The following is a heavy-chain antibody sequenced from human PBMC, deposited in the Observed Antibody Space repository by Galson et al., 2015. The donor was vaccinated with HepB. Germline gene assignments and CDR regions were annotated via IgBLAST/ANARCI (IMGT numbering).Heavy chain of an antibody. CDR2: ISYDGSNK. D-gene: IGHD6-19*01. CDR1: GFSFSSYG. CDR3: AKDLSGYSSPVNYFDD. Sequence: SLRLSCAASGFSFSSYGMHWVRQAPGKGLEWLAVISYDGSNKYYSDSVKGRFTISRDNSKNTLYLQVNSLRAEDTALYYCAKDLSGYSSPVNYFDDWGQGTLVIVSS. V-gene: IGHV3-30*18. J-gene: IGHJ4*02.